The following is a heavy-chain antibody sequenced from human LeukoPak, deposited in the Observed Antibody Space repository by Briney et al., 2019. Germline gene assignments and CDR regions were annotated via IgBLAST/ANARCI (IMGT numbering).Heavy chain of an antibody. CDR3: AKDMKIKAAGYYFDY. Sequence: GGSLRLSCAASGFTFSDYGMHWVRQAPGKGLEWVAVIANDGRDKKYADSVRGRFTISRDNSKNTVYLQMNSLRAEDTAVFYCAKDMKIKAAGYYFDYWGRGTLVTVSS. V-gene: IGHV3-30*18. D-gene: IGHD6-13*01. CDR2: IANDGRDK. J-gene: IGHJ4*02. CDR1: GFTFSDYG.